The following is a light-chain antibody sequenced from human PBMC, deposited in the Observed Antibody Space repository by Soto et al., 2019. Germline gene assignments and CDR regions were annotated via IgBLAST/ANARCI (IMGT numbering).Light chain of an antibody. CDR2: DVF. CDR1: SSDVGSYNY. CDR3: CSYAGNNNVV. J-gene: IGLJ2*01. Sequence: QSVLTQPRSVSGSPGQSVTMSCTGTSSDVGSYNYVSWYQQHPGKAPKLMIYDVFKRPSGVPDRFSGSKSGNTASLTFSGLQAEDEADYYCCSYAGNNNVVFGGGTKLTVL. V-gene: IGLV2-11*01.